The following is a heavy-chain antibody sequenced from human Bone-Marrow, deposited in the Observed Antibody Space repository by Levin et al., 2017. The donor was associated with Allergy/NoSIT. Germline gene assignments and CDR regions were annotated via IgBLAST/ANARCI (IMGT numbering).Heavy chain of an antibody. CDR2: IDPSDAYT. V-gene: IGHV5-10-1*01. Sequence: GESLKISCKGSGYSFTSYWISWVRQMPGKGLEWMGRIDPSDAYTNYSPSFQGHVTISADTSINTAYLQWSSLKSSDTAMYYCARRLSSGWYSVDYWGQGTLVTVSS. CDR1: GYSFTSYW. D-gene: IGHD6-19*01. J-gene: IGHJ4*02. CDR3: ARRLSSGWYSVDY.